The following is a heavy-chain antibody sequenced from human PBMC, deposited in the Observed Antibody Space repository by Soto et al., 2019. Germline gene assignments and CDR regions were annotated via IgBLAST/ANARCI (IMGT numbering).Heavy chain of an antibody. CDR3: ATTLDNGHMDV. CDR1: GDSVRNQY. D-gene: IGHD1-20*01. CDR2: IYRSGST. Sequence: QVQMQESGPGLVKPSETLSLTCTVSGDSVRNQYWSWIRRPPGRGLEWIGYIYRSGSTKYNPSLNSRLPNSVQTSTIYCTLKLSSVTSALTAIDHCATTLDNGHMDVWGKETTVTVSS. J-gene: IGHJ6*03. V-gene: IGHV4-4*09.